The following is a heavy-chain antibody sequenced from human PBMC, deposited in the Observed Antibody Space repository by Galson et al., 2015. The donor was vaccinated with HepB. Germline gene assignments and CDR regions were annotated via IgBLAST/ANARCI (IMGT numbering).Heavy chain of an antibody. D-gene: IGHD2-2*01. Sequence: SVKVSCKASGYTFTSYAMNWVRQAPGQGLEWMGWINTNTGNPTYAQGFTGRFVFSLDTSVSTAYLQISSLKAEDTAVYYCARKGPGRVSSTSCSPGALSYPWGQGTLVTVSS. CDR3: ARKGPGRVSSTSCSPGALSYP. CDR2: INTNTGNP. CDR1: GYTFTSYA. J-gene: IGHJ5*02. V-gene: IGHV7-4-1*02.